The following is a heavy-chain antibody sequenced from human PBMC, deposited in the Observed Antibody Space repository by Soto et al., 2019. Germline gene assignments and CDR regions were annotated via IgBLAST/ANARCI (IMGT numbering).Heavy chain of an antibody. CDR2: ISTTSTYI. Sequence: EVQLVESGGGQVKPGGSLRLSCAASGFTFSGDAMNWVRQSPGKGLEWVSSISTTSTYIYYADSVKGRFTISRDNANNSPHLQMNDLRAEDTAVYYCARDYVMDVWGQGTTVTVSS. CDR3: ARDYVMDV. J-gene: IGHJ6*02. V-gene: IGHV3-21*01. D-gene: IGHD3-10*02. CDR1: GFTFSGDA.